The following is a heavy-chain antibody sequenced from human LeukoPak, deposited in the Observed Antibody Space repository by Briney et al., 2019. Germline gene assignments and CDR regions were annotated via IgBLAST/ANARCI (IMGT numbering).Heavy chain of an antibody. CDR2: IYDSGST. J-gene: IGHJ4*02. V-gene: IGHV4-39*01. Sequence: SETLSLTCTVSGGSIRSSYYYWGWIRQPPGKGLEWIGSIYDSGSTYYNPSLKSRVTISVDTSKNQFSLKLNSVTAADTAVYYCARHVGGRGYSTSSPRGIDYWGQGTLVTVSS. CDR3: ARHVGGRGYSTSSPRGIDY. CDR1: GGSIRSSYYY. D-gene: IGHD6-6*01.